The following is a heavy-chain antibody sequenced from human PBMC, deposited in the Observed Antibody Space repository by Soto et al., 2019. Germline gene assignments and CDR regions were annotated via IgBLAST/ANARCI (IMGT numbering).Heavy chain of an antibody. Sequence: EVQLSESGGGLVRPGGSLRLSCAASGFTVSSFYMTWVRQAPGPGQQGVAVISSGGSTYYADSVKGRFTISRDHSKNTLYLDMNSLRGEDTAVYSCARATFGGAYGVLHGGQGTLVTVSS. D-gene: IGHD3-9*01. J-gene: IGHJ4*02. CDR1: GFTVSSFY. V-gene: IGHV3-66*01. CDR2: ISSGGST. CDR3: ARATFGGAYGVLH.